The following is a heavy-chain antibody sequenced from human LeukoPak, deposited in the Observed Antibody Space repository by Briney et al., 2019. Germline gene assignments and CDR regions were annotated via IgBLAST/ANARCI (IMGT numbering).Heavy chain of an antibody. Sequence: SETLSLTCAVYGGSFSGYYWSWIRQLPGKGLEWIGEINHSGSTNYNPSLKSRVTISVDTSKNQFSLKLSSVTAADTAVYYCARGCITPRYFDLWGRGTLVTVSS. D-gene: IGHD1-14*01. J-gene: IGHJ2*01. CDR2: INHSGST. V-gene: IGHV4-34*01. CDR3: ARGCITPRYFDL. CDR1: GGSFSGYY.